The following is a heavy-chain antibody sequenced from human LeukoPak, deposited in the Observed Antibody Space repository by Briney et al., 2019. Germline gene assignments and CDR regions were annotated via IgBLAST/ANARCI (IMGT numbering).Heavy chain of an antibody. CDR1: GFAFSNYW. CDR2: INTHGSST. J-gene: IGHJ6*03. Sequence: GGPLRLSCAASGFAFSNYWLHWDRQAPGKGLDWVARINTHGSSTNYADSVKGRFTISRDNAKNTLYLQMTSLSAEDTAVYYALAGYYYYYMDVWGKGTTVTVSS. V-gene: IGHV3-74*01. D-gene: IGHD3-16*01. CDR3: LAGYYYYYMDV.